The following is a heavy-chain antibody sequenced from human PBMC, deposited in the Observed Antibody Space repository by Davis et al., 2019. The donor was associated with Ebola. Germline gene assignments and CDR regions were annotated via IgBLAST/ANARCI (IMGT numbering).Heavy chain of an antibody. CDR3: VRDFAFAFDY. CDR1: GFSFSDHP. J-gene: IGHJ4*02. Sequence: PGGSLRPSCAASGFSFSDHPMNWVRQAPGKGPEWVSHIRSNSDIITYSDSVKGRFTISRDNVKSSLFLQMNSLRDEDTAIYYCVRDFAFAFDYWGQGSLVTVSS. CDR2: IRSNSDII. V-gene: IGHV3-48*02. D-gene: IGHD3-3*01.